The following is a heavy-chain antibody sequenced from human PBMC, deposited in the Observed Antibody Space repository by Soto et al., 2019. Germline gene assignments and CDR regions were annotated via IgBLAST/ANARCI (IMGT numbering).Heavy chain of an antibody. D-gene: IGHD6-19*01. CDR1: GYTFTSYA. V-gene: IGHV1-3*01. CDR3: ATPCPDRSGCGDDFDI. Sequence: ASVKVSCKASGYTFTSYAMHWVRQAPGQRLEWMGWINAGNGNTKYSQKFQGRVTITRDTSASTAYMELSSLRSEDTAVYYCATPCPDRSGCGDDFDIWGKGTMVTVSS. CDR2: INAGNGNT. J-gene: IGHJ3*02.